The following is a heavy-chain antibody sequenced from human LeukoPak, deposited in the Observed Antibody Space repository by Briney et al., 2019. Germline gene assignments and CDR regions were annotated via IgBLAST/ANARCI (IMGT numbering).Heavy chain of an antibody. Sequence: GGSLRLSCVDSGSTFSNYWMSWVRQAPGKGLEWVANIKEDGSEKYYADAVKGRFTISRDNARNSLYLQMESLRVEDTAVYYCVTGQNAFDPWGQGTLVTVSS. D-gene: IGHD2-2*01. J-gene: IGHJ5*02. CDR3: VTGQNAFDP. CDR2: IKEDGSEK. CDR1: GSTFSNYW. V-gene: IGHV3-7*01.